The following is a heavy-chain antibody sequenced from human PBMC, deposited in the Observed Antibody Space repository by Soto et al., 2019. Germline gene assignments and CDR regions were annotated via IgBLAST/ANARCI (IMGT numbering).Heavy chain of an antibody. Sequence: GGSLRLSCAASGFTFSSYGMHWVRQAPGKGLEWVAVIWYDGSNKYYADSVKGRFTISRDNSKNTLYLQMNSLRAEDTAVYYCARDGARVDIVATYYYYYYMDVWGKGTTVTVSS. V-gene: IGHV3-33*08. CDR1: GFTFSSYG. CDR2: IWYDGSNK. J-gene: IGHJ6*03. CDR3: ARDGARVDIVATYYYYYYMDV. D-gene: IGHD5-12*01.